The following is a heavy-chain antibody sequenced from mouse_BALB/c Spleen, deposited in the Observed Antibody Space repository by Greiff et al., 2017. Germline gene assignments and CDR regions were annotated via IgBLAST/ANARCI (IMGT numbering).Heavy chain of an antibody. Sequence: EVKLVESGGGLVQPGGSLRLSCATSGFTFTDYYMSWVRQPPGKALEWLGFIRNKANGYTTEYSASVKGRFTISRDNSQSILYLQMNTLRAEDSATYYCARYMDYWGQGTSVTVSS. CDR2: IRNKANGYTT. CDR3: ARYMDY. J-gene: IGHJ4*01. CDR1: GFTFTDYY. V-gene: IGHV7-3*02.